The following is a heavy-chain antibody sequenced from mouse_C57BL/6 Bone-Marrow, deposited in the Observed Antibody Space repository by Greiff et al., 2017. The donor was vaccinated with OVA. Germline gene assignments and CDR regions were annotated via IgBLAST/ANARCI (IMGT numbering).Heavy chain of an antibody. CDR1: GYTFTDYY. J-gene: IGHJ2*01. Sequence: SGPELVKPGASVKISCKASGYTFTDYYINWVKQRPGQGLEWVGWIFPGSGSTYYNEKFKGKATLTVDKSSSTAYMLLSSLTSEDSAVYFCARRRVGRGDYYFDYWGQGTTLTVSS. CDR3: ARRRVGRGDYYFDY. D-gene: IGHD4-1*01. CDR2: IFPGSGST. V-gene: IGHV1-75*01.